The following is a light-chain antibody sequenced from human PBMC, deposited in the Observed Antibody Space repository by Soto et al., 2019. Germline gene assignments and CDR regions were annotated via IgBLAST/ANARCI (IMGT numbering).Light chain of an antibody. V-gene: IGKV1-5*01. CDR1: ESIRTW. CDR3: QQYNNYPRT. Sequence: QMTQSASTLSASIGDRVTTPCGASESIRTWLAWYQHKPGKAPKFLIYDASTLESGVPSRFSGSGSGTEFTLTISSLQTDDFATYYCQQYNNYPRTFGQGTKVDI. J-gene: IGKJ1*01. CDR2: DAS.